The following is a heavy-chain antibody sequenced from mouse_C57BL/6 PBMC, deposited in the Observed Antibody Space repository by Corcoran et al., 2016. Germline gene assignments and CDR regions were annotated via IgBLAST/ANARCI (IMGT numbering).Heavy chain of an antibody. CDR1: GYTFTSYW. Sequence: QVQLQQLGTELVKPGASVKLSCKASGYTFTSYWMHWVKQRPGQGLEWIGNINPSNGGTNYNEKFKSKATLTVDKSSSTAYMQLSSLTSEDSAVYYCARGSNWDGYFDVWGTGTTVTVSS. CDR2: INPSNGGT. J-gene: IGHJ1*03. D-gene: IGHD4-1*01. V-gene: IGHV1-53*01. CDR3: ARGSNWDGYFDV.